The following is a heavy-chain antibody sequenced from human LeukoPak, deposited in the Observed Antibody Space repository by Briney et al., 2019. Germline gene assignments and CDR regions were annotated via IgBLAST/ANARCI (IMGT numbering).Heavy chain of an antibody. D-gene: IGHD3-3*01. V-gene: IGHV3-74*01. J-gene: IGHJ5*01. Sequence: GAERGSSAGSGCAFIWDLVFSVHKAPGKGLVWVSCINSDGSRTRYAHSVKGPFTISRDNAKKSLCLQMKRLRAQDTALYYCTRVEYETYYDSWSGYSIGSFDSWGQGGLVTVSS. CDR1: GCAFIWDL. CDR2: INSDGSRT. CDR3: TRVEYETYYDSWSGYSIGSFDS.